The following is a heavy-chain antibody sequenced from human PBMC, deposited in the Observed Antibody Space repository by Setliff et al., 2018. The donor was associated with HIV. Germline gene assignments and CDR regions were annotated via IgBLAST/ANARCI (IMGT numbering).Heavy chain of an antibody. D-gene: IGHD6-19*01. CDR2: IYSGGNT. V-gene: IGHV3-66*02. J-gene: IGHJ4*02. CDR3: ARGAVAGNPNFDY. Sequence: GGSLRLSCAASGFVVSSNHMSWVRQAPGKGLEWVSVIYSGGNTYYADSVKGRFTISRDNSKNTLYLQMNSLRAEDTAVYYCARGAVAGNPNFDYWGQGTLVTVSS. CDR1: GFVVSSNH.